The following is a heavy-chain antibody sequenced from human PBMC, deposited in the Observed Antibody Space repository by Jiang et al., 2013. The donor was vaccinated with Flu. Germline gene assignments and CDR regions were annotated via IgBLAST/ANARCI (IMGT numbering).Heavy chain of an antibody. CDR3: AGRRRGELWLPIYYFDY. D-gene: IGHD5-18*01. V-gene: IGHV4-39*01. CDR2: IYYSGST. Sequence: ALLKPSETLSLTCTVSGGSISSSSYYWGWIRQPPGKGLEWIGSIYYSGSTYYNPSLKSRVTISVDTSKNQFSLKLSSVTAADTAVYYCAGRRRGELWLPIYYFDYVGPGNPGPPSP. J-gene: IGHJ4*02. CDR1: GGSISSSSYY.